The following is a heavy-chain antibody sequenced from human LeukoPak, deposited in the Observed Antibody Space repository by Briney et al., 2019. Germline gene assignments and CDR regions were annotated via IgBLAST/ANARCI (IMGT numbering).Heavy chain of an antibody. J-gene: IGHJ2*01. D-gene: IGHD6-6*01. Sequence: PSETLSLTCAVYGGSFRGYYWSWIRQPPGKGLEWIGEIHYTGATNYKPSLKSRVTISGDPSKNQFSLRVSSVTAADTAVYYCARGVQGPYYFDLWGRGTLVTVSS. CDR3: ARGVQGPYYFDL. CDR1: GGSFRGYY. CDR2: IHYTGAT. V-gene: IGHV4-34*01.